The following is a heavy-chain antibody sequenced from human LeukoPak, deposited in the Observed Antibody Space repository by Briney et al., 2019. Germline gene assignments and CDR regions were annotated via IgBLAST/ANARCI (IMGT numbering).Heavy chain of an antibody. CDR1: GFTFSSYG. J-gene: IGHJ3*02. Sequence: PGRSLRLSCAASGFTFSSYGMHWVRQAPGKGLEWVAVISYDGSNKYYADSVKGRFTISRDNSKNTLYLQMNSLRAEDMALYYCAKDRYNWNYGAFDIWGQGTMVTVSS. CDR3: AKDRYNWNYGAFDI. CDR2: ISYDGSNK. V-gene: IGHV3-30*18. D-gene: IGHD1-7*01.